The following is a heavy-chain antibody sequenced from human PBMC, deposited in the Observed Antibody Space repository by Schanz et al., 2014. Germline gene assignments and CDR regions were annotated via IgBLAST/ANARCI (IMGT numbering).Heavy chain of an antibody. J-gene: IGHJ5*01. D-gene: IGHD2-8*01. CDR2: ISARGEVS. CDR1: GFNFYTSA. CDR3: AKWEDIVPEPEPMRGWFDS. V-gene: IGHV3-23*04. Sequence: EVRLVESGGGLVQPGGSLRLSCVASGFNFYTSAMTWVRQAPGKGLEWVSVISARGEVSKYSDSVKGRFIVSRDNSRATLFLQMDSLRAADTAFYYCAKWEDIVPEPEPMRGWFDSWGLGILVTVSS.